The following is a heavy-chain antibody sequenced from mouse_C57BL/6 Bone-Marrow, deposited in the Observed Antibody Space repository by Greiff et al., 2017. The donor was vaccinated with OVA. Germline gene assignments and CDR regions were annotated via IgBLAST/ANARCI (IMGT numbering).Heavy chain of an antibody. CDR2: IYPGSGNT. D-gene: IGHD1-1*02. Sequence: LVESGAELVRPGASVKLSCKASGYTFTDYYINWVKQRPGQGLEWIARIYPGSGNTYYNEKFKGKATLTAEKSSSTAYMQLSSLTSEDSAVYFGARGWCLYYEAMDYWGQGTSVTVSS. CDR1: GYTFTDYY. J-gene: IGHJ4*01. CDR3: ARGWCLYYEAMDY. V-gene: IGHV1-76*01.